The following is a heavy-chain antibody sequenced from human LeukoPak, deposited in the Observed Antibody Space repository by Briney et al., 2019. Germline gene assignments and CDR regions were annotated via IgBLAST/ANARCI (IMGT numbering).Heavy chain of an antibody. V-gene: IGHV4-59*01. CDR1: GGSIGTYY. Sequence: SETLSLTCTVSGGSIGTYYWSWIRQPPGKGLEFIGFVYYTGSTDYNPSLKSRVTISLDTSMNQFSLKLSSMTAADTAVYFCARSYNSLGYFYYGMDVWGQGTTVTVSS. D-gene: IGHD1-1*01. CDR2: VYYTGST. CDR3: ARSYNSLGYFYYGMDV. J-gene: IGHJ6*02.